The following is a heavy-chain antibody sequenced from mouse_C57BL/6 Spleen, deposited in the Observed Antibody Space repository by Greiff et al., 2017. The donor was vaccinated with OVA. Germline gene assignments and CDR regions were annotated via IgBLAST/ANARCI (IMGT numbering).Heavy chain of an antibody. CDR3: ARSNAVVENWYFDV. CDR2: ISYDGSN. J-gene: IGHJ1*03. D-gene: IGHD1-1*01. Sequence: EVQLQQSGPGLVKPSQSLSLTCSVTGSSITSGYYWNWIRQFPGNKLEWMGYISYDGSNNYNPSLKNRISITRDTSKNQFFLELNSMTTEDTATYDCARSNAVVENWYFDVWGTGTTVTVSS. V-gene: IGHV3-6*01. CDR1: GSSITSGYY.